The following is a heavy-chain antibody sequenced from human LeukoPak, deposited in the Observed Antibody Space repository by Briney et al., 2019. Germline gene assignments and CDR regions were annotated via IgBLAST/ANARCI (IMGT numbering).Heavy chain of an antibody. Sequence: GGSLRLSCAASGFTFSSYGMHWVRQAPGKGLEWVAVILYVGINKYYAASVKGRFTISRDNSKNTLYLQMNSLRAEDTAVYYCARQGKGSQGAFDIWGQGTMVTVSS. V-gene: IGHV3-33*01. CDR2: ILYVGINK. CDR1: GFTFSSYG. CDR3: ARQGKGSQGAFDI. J-gene: IGHJ3*02.